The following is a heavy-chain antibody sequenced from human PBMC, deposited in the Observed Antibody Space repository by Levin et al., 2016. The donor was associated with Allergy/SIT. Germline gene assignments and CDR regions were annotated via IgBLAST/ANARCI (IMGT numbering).Heavy chain of an antibody. J-gene: IGHJ4*02. Sequence: SETLSLTCTVSGGSISSYYWSWIRQPPGKGLEWIGHISYSGSTNYNPSLKSRVTISVDTSKNQFSLKLSSVTAADTAVYYCARGKGLEGAHFDSWGRGTVVTVSS. V-gene: IGHV4-59*08. CDR2: ISYSGST. CDR3: ARGKGLEGAHFDS. CDR1: GGSISSYY. D-gene: IGHD1-26*01.